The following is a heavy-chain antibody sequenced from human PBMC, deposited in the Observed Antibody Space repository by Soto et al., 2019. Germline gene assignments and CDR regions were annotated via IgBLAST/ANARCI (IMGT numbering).Heavy chain of an antibody. Sequence: ASVKVSCKASGGTFSSYAISWVRQAPGQGLEWMGGIIPIFGTANYAQKFQGRVTITADESTSTAYMELSSLRSEDTAVYYCARGGDRSMYQLLLPFDYWGQGTLVTVSS. V-gene: IGHV1-69*13. D-gene: IGHD2-2*01. CDR2: IIPIFGTA. CDR1: GGTFSSYA. J-gene: IGHJ4*02. CDR3: ARGGDRSMYQLLLPFDY.